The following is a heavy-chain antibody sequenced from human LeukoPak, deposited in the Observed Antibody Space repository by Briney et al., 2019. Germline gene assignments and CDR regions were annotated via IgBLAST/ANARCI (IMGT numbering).Heavy chain of an antibody. CDR1: GFTFSSCS. Sequence: GGSLRLSCVVSGFTFSSCSMNWVRQAPGKGLEWVSYISSSDTTMYYADSVKGRFTISRDNAKNSLYLQMNSLRDEDTAVYYCARDGTVTYAWSGYAFDIWGQGTMVTVSS. CDR2: ISSSDTTM. J-gene: IGHJ3*02. CDR3: ARDGTVTYAWSGYAFDI. D-gene: IGHD4-17*01. V-gene: IGHV3-48*02.